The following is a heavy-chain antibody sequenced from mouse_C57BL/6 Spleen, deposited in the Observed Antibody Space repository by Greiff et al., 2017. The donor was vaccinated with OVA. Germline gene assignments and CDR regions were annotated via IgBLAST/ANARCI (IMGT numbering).Heavy chain of an antibody. CDR2: ISDGGSYT. Sequence: EVQLVESGGGLVKPGGSLKLSCAASGFTFSSYAMSWVRQTPEKRLEWVATISDGGSYTYYPDNVKGRFTISRDNAKNNLYLQMSHLKSEDTAMYYCARDEDYSIIFDYWGQGTTLTVSS. J-gene: IGHJ2*01. V-gene: IGHV5-4*01. CDR3: ARDEDYSIIFDY. CDR1: GFTFSSYA. D-gene: IGHD2-5*01.